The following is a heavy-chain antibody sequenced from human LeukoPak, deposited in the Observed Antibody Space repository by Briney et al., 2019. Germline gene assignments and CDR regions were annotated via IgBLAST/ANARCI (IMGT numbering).Heavy chain of an antibody. Sequence: GRSLRLSCAASGFTFSSYGMHWVRQAPGKGLEWVAVIWYDGSNKYYADSVKGRFTISRDNSKNTLYLQMNSLRAEDTAVYYCARVISGYYLRGLDYWGQGTLVTVSS. CDR1: GFTFSSYG. J-gene: IGHJ4*02. V-gene: IGHV3-33*01. D-gene: IGHD3-22*01. CDR3: ARVISGYYLRGLDY. CDR2: IWYDGSNK.